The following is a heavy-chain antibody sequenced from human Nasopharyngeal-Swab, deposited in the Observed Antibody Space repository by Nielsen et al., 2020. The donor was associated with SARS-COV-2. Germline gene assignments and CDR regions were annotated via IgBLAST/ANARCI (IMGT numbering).Heavy chain of an antibody. CDR3: ARARGAYGDYYYYYYTDV. D-gene: IGHD4-17*01. CDR2: PDYRSKGYN. Sequence: IRQSPSRGLEWLGRPDYRSKGYNDYAVSVKSRITINPDTSKNQFSLHLNSVTPEDTAVYYCARARGAYGDYYYYYYTDVWGKGTTVTVSS. J-gene: IGHJ6*03. V-gene: IGHV6-1*01.